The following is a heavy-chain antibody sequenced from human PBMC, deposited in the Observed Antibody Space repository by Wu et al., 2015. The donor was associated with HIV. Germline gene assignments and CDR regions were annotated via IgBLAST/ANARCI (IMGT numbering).Heavy chain of an antibody. CDR2: INPSGGAT. D-gene: IGHD4-11*01. Sequence: QVQLLQSGAEVKKPGASVKVSCVTSGYTFTNYYIHWVRQAPGHGLEWMAWINPSGGATIYAEAFEGRVTLTVDASMKTVYMELDSLTSGDTAMYFCARDATPITTEFDYWGQGTLIIVSS. V-gene: IGHV1-2*02. J-gene: IGHJ4*02. CDR3: ARDATPITTEFDY. CDR1: GYTFTNYY.